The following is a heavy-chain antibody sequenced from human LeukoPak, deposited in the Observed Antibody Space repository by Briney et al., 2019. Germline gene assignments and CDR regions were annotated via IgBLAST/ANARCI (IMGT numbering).Heavy chain of an antibody. D-gene: IGHD2-2*01. V-gene: IGHV4-31*03. CDR2: IYYTGST. CDR1: GGSISSGGYY. CDR3: ARFLLGDIVVVPAAPRGGYYMDV. J-gene: IGHJ6*03. Sequence: PSETLSLTCNVSGGSISSGGYYWSWIRQHPGKGLEWIGYIYYTGSTYYNPSLKSRVTISVDTSKNQFSLKLSSVTAADTAVYYCARFLLGDIVVVPAAPRGGYYMDVWGKGTTVTVSS.